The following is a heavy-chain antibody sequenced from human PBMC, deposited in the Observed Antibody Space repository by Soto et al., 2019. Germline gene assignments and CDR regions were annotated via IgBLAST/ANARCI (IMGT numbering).Heavy chain of an antibody. J-gene: IGHJ4*02. Sequence: ASVKVSCKASGYTFTSYGISWVRQAPGQGLEWMGWISAYNGNTNYAQKLQGRVTMTTDTSTSTAYMELRSLRSDDTAVYYCARAHYSGYDYAPNFDYWGKGTLVTVSS. V-gene: IGHV1-18*04. CDR2: ISAYNGNT. CDR1: GYTFTSYG. CDR3: ARAHYSGYDYAPNFDY. D-gene: IGHD5-12*01.